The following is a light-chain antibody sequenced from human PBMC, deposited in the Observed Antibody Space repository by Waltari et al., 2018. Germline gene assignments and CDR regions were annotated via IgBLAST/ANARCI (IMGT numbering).Light chain of an antibody. CDR3: QQSYSTPFT. CDR2: AAS. V-gene: IGKV1-39*01. J-gene: IGKJ3*01. CDR1: QSISRD. Sequence: DIQMTQSPSSLSASLGDRVPITCRASQSISRDLNWYQQKPGKAPKLLIYAASSLQSGVPSRFSGSGSGTDFTLTISSLQPEDFATYYCQQSYSTPFTFGPGTKVDIK.